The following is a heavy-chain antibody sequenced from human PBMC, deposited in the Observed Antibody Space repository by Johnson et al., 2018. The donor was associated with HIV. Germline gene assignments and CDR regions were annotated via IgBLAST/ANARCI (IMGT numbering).Heavy chain of an antibody. J-gene: IGHJ3*02. CDR3: ARTTLRFLDRGDDAFDI. Sequence: QVHLVESGGGVVQPGRSLRLSCPASGFTFSSYAMHWVRQAPGKGLERVAVISYDGSNKYYADSVKGRFTISRDNSKNTMYLQMNSLRAEDTAVHYCARTTLRFLDRGDDAFDIWGQGTMVTVSS. CDR1: GFTFSSYA. D-gene: IGHD3-3*01. V-gene: IGHV3-30*04. CDR2: ISYDGSNK.